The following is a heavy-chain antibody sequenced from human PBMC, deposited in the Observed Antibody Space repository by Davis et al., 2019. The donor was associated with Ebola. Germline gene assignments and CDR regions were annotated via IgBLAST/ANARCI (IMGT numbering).Heavy chain of an antibody. V-gene: IGHV3-48*04. CDR1: GFTFSSYS. J-gene: IGHJ4*02. D-gene: IGHD4-17*01. Sequence: GESLKISCAASGFTFSSYSMNWVRQAPGKGLEWVSYISSSSSTIYYADSVKGRFTISRDNAKNTLYLQMNSLRAEDTAVYYCASGYSMTTVTTNYFDYWGQGTLVTVSS. CDR2: ISSSSSTI. CDR3: ASGYSMTTVTTNYFDY.